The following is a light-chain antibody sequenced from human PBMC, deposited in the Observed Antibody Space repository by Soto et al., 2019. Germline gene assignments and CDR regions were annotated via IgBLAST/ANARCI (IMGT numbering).Light chain of an antibody. CDR3: SSYTSSSTWV. Sequence: QSVLTQPASVSGSPGQSITISCTGTSSDVGGYNYVSWYQQHPGKAPELMIYDVSNRPSGVSNRFSGSKSGNTASLTISGLQAEDEADYYCSSYTSSSTWVFCGGTKVTVL. V-gene: IGLV2-14*01. CDR1: SSDVGGYNY. J-gene: IGLJ3*02. CDR2: DVS.